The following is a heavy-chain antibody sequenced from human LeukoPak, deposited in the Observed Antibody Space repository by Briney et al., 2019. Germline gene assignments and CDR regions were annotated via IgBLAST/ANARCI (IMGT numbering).Heavy chain of an antibody. J-gene: IGHJ4*02. CDR1: GGSISSYY. D-gene: IGHD6-19*01. Sequence: PSETLSLTCTVSGGSISSYYWSSIPQPPGKGLEWIGYIYYSGSTNYNPSLKSRVTISVDTSKNQFSLKLSSVTAADTAVYYCAKGGWYGRYCDFWGQGTLVTVSS. V-gene: IGHV4-59*08. CDR3: AKGGWYGRYCDF. CDR2: IYYSGST.